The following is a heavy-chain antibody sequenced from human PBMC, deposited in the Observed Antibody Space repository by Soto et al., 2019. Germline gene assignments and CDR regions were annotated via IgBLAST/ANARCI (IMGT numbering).Heavy chain of an antibody. CDR1: GYTFTSYA. CDR2: INAGNGNT. D-gene: IGHD3-10*01. V-gene: IGHV1-3*01. J-gene: IGHJ6*02. CDR3: ARDYGSGSYYKTFYGMDV. Sequence: ASVKVSCKASGYTFTSYAMHWVRQAPGQRLEWMGWINAGNGNTKYSQKFQGRVTITRDTSASTAYMELSSLRSEDTAVYYCARDYGSGSYYKTFYGMDVWGQGTTVTVSS.